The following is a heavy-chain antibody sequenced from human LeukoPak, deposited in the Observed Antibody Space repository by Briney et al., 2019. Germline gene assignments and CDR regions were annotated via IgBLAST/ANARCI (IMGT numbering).Heavy chain of an antibody. CDR1: GYTFTGYY. D-gene: IGHD5-18*01. Sequence: ASVKVSCKASGYTFTGYYMHWVRQAPGQGLEWMGWINPNSGGTNYAQKFQGRVTMTRDTSISTAYMVLSRLRSDDTAVYYCARGIGYSYGVDYWGQGTLVTVSS. CDR2: INPNSGGT. J-gene: IGHJ4*02. CDR3: ARGIGYSYGVDY. V-gene: IGHV1-2*02.